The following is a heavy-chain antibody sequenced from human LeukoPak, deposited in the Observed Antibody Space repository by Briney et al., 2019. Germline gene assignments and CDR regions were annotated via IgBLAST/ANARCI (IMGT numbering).Heavy chain of an antibody. Sequence: QAGGSLRLSCAASGFTFSSYAMHWVRQAPGKGLEYVSAISSNGGSTYYANSVKGRFTISRDNSKNTLYLQMGSLRAEDMAVYYCAREGGSGSYYYWGQGTLVTVSS. CDR3: AREGGSGSYYY. D-gene: IGHD1-26*01. J-gene: IGHJ4*02. CDR2: ISSNGGST. CDR1: GFTFSSYA. V-gene: IGHV3-64*01.